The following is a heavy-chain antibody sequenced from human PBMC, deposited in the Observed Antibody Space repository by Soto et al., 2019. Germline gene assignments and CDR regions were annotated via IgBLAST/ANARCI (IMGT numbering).Heavy chain of an antibody. J-gene: IGHJ6*02. D-gene: IGHD2-15*01. V-gene: IGHV1-18*01. CDR3: AGTYSPSRYYGMDV. CDR2: ISDYNGNS. CDR1: GYTFSSYG. Sequence: QVQLVQSGAEVKRAGASVKVSCKASGYTFSSYGLSWVRQAPGQGLEWMGWISDYNGNSHYAQKFQGRVIMTTDTSPRTTYMELRSLRSDDTAVYFCAGTYSPSRYYGMDVWGQGTTVTVSS.